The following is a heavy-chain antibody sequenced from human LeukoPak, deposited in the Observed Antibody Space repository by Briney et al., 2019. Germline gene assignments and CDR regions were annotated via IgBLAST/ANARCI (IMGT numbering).Heavy chain of an antibody. V-gene: IGHV5-51*01. D-gene: IGHD2-15*01. J-gene: IGHJ4*02. CDR2: IYPGDSDT. CDR3: ARQASYCSGGSCYHPDY. Sequence: GESLKISCKGSGYRFTSYWIGWVRQMPGKGLEWMGIIYPGDSDTRYSPSFQGQVTISADKSISTAYLQWSSLKASDTAMYYCARQASYCSGGSCYHPDYWGQGTLVTVSS. CDR1: GYRFTSYW.